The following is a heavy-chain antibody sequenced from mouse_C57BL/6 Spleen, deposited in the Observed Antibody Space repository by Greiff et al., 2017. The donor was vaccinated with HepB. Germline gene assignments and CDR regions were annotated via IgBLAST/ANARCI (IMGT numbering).Heavy chain of an antibody. Sequence: EVKLMESGGGLVQPKGSLKLSCAASGFSFNTYAMNWVRQAPGKGLEWVARIRSKSNNYATYYADSVKDRFTISRDDSESMLYLQMNNLKTEDTAMYYCVSPSWGYWGQGTLVTVSA. CDR1: GFSFNTYA. CDR2: IRSKSNNYAT. CDR3: VSPSWGY. V-gene: IGHV10-1*01. J-gene: IGHJ3*01.